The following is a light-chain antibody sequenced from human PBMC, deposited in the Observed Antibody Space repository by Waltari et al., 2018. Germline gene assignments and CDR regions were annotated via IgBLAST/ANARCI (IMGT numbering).Light chain of an antibody. Sequence: RMTQSPSSLAASVGDRVTIAFRASQSISDYLNWYQQKPGKAPKVLIHAASNLESEVPSRFSGSGSGTDFTLTISSLQPEDFATYYCQQSYSTPITFGGGTKVEIK. CDR1: QSISDY. CDR2: AAS. J-gene: IGKJ4*01. V-gene: IGKV1-39*01. CDR3: QQSYSTPIT.